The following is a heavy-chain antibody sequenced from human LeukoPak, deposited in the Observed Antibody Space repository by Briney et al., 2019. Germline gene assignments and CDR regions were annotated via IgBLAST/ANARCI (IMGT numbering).Heavy chain of an antibody. CDR2: INSDGSST. CDR1: GFTFSSYW. V-gene: IGHV3-74*01. CDR3: AATYYDFWSGSYNWFDP. J-gene: IGHJ5*02. D-gene: IGHD3-3*01. Sequence: GGSLRLSCAASGFTFSSYWMHWVRQAPGKGLVWVSRINSDGSSTSYADSVKGRFTISRDNAKNTLYLQMNSLRAEGTAVYYCAATYYDFWSGSYNWFDPWGQGTLVTVSS.